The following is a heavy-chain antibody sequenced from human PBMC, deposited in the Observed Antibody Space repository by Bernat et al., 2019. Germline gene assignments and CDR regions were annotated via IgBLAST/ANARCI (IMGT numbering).Heavy chain of an antibody. J-gene: IGHJ6*04. CDR2: ISSSSSYT. V-gene: IGHV3-11*05. CDR1: GSTFSDYY. Sequence: QVQLVESGGGLVKPGGSLRLSCAASGSTFSDYYMSWIRQAPGKGLDWVSYISSSSSYTNSAESVKGRCTIARDNAKNSLYLQMNSLRAGDTAVYYCARGTSTSAPYIDVRGRGTTITISS. CDR3: ARGTSTSAPYIDV.